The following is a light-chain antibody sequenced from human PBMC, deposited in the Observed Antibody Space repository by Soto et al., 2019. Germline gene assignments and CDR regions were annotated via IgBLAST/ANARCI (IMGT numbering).Light chain of an antibody. V-gene: IGKV3D-20*01. CDR1: QSVSSNY. J-gene: IGKJ5*01. CDR3: QQYGRSPIT. CDR2: DAS. Sequence: EIVLTQSPSTLSLSPGARATLSCGASQSVSSNYLAWYQQKPGLAPRLLIYDASYRANDIPDRFSGSGSGTDFTLTISRLDPEDFAVYYCQQYGRSPITFGQGTRLEIK.